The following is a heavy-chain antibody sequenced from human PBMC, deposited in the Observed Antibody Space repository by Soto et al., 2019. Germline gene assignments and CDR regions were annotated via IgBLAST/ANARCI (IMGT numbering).Heavy chain of an antibody. CDR3: ARESEDLTSNFDY. V-gene: IGHV3-21*06. J-gene: IGHJ4*02. CDR2: ISSTTNYI. Sequence: EVQLVESGGGLVKPGGCLRLSCAASGFTFTRYSMNWVRQAPGKGLEWVSSISSTTNYIYYGDSMKGRFTISRDNAKNSLYLEMNSLRAEDTAVYYCARESEDLTSNFDYWGQGTLVTVSS. CDR1: GFTFTRYS.